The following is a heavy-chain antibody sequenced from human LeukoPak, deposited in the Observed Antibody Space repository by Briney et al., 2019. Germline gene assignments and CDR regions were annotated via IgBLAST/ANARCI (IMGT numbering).Heavy chain of an antibody. CDR1: GFTFSSYG. D-gene: IGHD6-19*01. V-gene: IGHV3-23*01. J-gene: IGHJ3*02. CDR2: ISGSGGST. CDR3: AKDHSSGWLTAAFDI. Sequence: PGRSLRLSCAASGFTFSSYGMHWVRQAPGKGLEWVSAISGSGGSTYYADSVKGRFTISRDNSKNTLYLQMNSLRAEDTAVYYCAKDHSSGWLTAAFDIWGQGTMVTVSS.